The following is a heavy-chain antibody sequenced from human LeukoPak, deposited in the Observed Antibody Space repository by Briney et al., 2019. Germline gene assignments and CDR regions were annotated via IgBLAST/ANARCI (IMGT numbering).Heavy chain of an antibody. V-gene: IGHV3-7*01. CDR1: GFTFSSYW. Sequence: GGSLRLSCAASGFTFSSYWMSWVRQAPGKGLEWVANIKQDGSEEYYVDSVKGRFTISRDNAKNSLYLQMNSLRAEDTAVYYCARGSGGSFGGFDYWGQGTLVTVSS. J-gene: IGHJ4*02. CDR2: IKQDGSEE. D-gene: IGHD2-15*01. CDR3: ARGSGGSFGGFDY.